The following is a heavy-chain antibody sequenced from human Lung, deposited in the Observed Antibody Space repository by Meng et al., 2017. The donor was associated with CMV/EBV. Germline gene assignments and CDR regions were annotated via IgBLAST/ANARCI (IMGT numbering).Heavy chain of an antibody. V-gene: IGHV1-18*01. Sequence: ASVXVSXKASGYTFTNYGISWVRQAPGQGLEWMGWISGYTGNTNYAQKVQDRVIMTTDTPTSTAYMELRSLRSDDTAVYYCARDGPLRFLEWSPYYFDCWGQGXLVTVSS. J-gene: IGHJ4*02. D-gene: IGHD3-3*01. CDR2: ISGYTGNT. CDR3: ARDGPLRFLEWSPYYFDC. CDR1: GYTFTNYG.